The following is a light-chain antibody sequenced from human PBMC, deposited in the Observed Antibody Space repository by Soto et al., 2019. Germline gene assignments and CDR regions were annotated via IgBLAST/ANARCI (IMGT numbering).Light chain of an antibody. V-gene: IGKV1-33*01. Sequence: DIRMTQSPSSLSASLGDRVTITCQASQDIRDYLNWYQQKTGQAPKLLIYDASQLETGVPSRFSGSGSGTDFTFTINSLQPEDIGTYYCQHYNSFPITFGQGTRLDIK. J-gene: IGKJ5*01. CDR1: QDIRDY. CDR2: DAS. CDR3: QHYNSFPIT.